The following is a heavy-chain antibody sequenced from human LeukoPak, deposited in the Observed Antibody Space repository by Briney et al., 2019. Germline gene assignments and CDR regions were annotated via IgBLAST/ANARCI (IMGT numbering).Heavy chain of an antibody. Sequence: NSSETLSLTCTVSGGSISSYYWSWIRQPPGKGLEWIGYIYYSGSTNYNPSLKSRVTISVGTSENQFSLKLGSVTAADTAVYYCARLVESWGQGMLVTVSS. J-gene: IGHJ5*02. CDR1: GGSISSYY. V-gene: IGHV4-59*08. CDR2: IYYSGST. D-gene: IGHD2-21*01. CDR3: ARLVES.